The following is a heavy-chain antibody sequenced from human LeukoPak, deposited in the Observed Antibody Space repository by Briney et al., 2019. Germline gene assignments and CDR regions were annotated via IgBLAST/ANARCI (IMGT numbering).Heavy chain of an antibody. V-gene: IGHV4-59*08. J-gene: IGHJ4*02. D-gene: IGHD1-14*01. Sequence: SETLSPTCSVSGGSVSSYYWSWIRQSPGKGLEWTGYIHNSGRTNYNPSLKSRVTGFVDTSKNQVSLRLSSVTAADTAVYYCARHGTISSESYFDYWGQGALVTVSS. CDR1: GGSVSSYY. CDR3: ARHGTISSESYFDY. CDR2: IHNSGRT.